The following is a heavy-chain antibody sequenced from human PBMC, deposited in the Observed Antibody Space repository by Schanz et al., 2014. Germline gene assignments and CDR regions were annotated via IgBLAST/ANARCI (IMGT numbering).Heavy chain of an antibody. V-gene: IGHV3-21*01. D-gene: IGHD3-16*01. CDR2: ISSTSTYL. J-gene: IGHJ4*02. CDR1: GFSFSGYG. Sequence: VQLVESGGGVAQPGGSLRLSCAASGFSFSGYGMHWVRQAPGKGLEWVSSISSTSTYLYYADSVKGRFTISRDSARNSLYLQMSSLRAEDTAVYYCARGTPFLCDYWGQGTLVTVSS. CDR3: ARGTPFLCDY.